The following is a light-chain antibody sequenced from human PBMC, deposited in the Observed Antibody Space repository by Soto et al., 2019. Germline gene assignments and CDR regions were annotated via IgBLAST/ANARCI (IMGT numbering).Light chain of an antibody. V-gene: IGKV3-20*01. Sequence: EMVFTKSPATLSWSPAKKGTRACRASQSVSSSYLAWYQQKPGQAPRLLIYGASSRATGIPDRFSGSGSGTDFTLTISILEPEDFAVYYCQQFGTSPKAFGQGTKVDIK. CDR3: QQFGTSPKA. CDR2: GAS. CDR1: QSVSSSY. J-gene: IGKJ1*01.